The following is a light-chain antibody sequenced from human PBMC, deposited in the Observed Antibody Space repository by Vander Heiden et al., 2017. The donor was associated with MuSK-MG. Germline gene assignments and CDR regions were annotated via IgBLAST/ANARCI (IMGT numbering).Light chain of an antibody. CDR2: AAS. J-gene: IGKJ1*01. CDR3: QQRDSTPVT. Sequence: DIQMTQSPSSLSACVADRVTITCRASQSISRHLNWYQQKPGKAPKLPIYAASSFQSRVPSRLSGSRSRTDFTLTISRLQPADFATYYCQQRDSTPVTFGQGTKLEIK. V-gene: IGKV1-39*01. CDR1: QSISRH.